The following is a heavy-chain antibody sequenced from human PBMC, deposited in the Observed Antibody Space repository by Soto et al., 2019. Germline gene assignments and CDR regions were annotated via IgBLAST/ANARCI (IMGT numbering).Heavy chain of an antibody. Sequence: EVQLLESGGGLVQPGGSLRLSCTASGFTFSTYAMSWVRQAPGKGLEWVSTISDSGSKYYADYVKGRFTISRDNSKNTLYLEMTSLRAEDTAVYYCAKDKGGRYCSRTSCLYAFDYWGQGTLVTVSS. J-gene: IGHJ4*02. CDR1: GFTFSTYA. D-gene: IGHD2-2*01. V-gene: IGHV3-23*01. CDR2: ISDSGSK. CDR3: AKDKGGRYCSRTSCLYAFDY.